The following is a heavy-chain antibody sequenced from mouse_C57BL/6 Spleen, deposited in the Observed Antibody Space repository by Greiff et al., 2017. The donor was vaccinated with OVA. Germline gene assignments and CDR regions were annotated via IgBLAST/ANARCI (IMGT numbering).Heavy chain of an antibody. J-gene: IGHJ4*01. Sequence: QVQLQQSGAELVKPGASVKISCKASGYAFSSYWMNWVKQRPGKGLEWIGQIYPGDGDTNYNGKFKGKATLTADKSSSTAYMQLSSLTSEDSAVYFCARGGLRRAMDYWGQGTSVTVSS. CDR2: IYPGDGDT. V-gene: IGHV1-80*01. CDR1: GYAFSSYW. CDR3: ARGGLRRAMDY. D-gene: IGHD2-4*01.